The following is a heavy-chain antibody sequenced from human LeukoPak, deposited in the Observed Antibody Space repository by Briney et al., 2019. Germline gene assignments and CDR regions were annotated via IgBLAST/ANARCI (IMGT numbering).Heavy chain of an antibody. CDR1: GFTFSSYS. CDR3: ARAGVGATQGVNY. D-gene: IGHD1-26*01. J-gene: IGHJ4*02. Sequence: GGSLRLSCAASGFTFSSYSMNWVRQAPGKGLEWLLYISHTGDTIYYADSVKGRFGIARDNAKDTVYLQMNSLRAEDTAVYYCARAGVGATQGVNYWGQGTLVTVSS. V-gene: IGHV3-48*01. CDR2: ISHTGDTI.